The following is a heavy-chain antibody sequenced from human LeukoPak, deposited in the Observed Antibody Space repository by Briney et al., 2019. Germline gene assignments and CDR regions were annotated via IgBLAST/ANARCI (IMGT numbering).Heavy chain of an antibody. D-gene: IGHD1-26*01. V-gene: IGHV3-48*01. J-gene: IGHJ6*03. CDR2: ITLSSSTI. Sequence: GGSLRLSCAASGFNFNNYNMNWVRQAPGKGPEWVSYITLSSSTIYYADSVKGRFTISRDNAKNSLYLQMNSLRAEDTAVYYCARDGGGSYYLDDYYYYYMDVWGKGTTVTISS. CDR1: GFNFNNYN. CDR3: ARDGGGSYYLDDYYYYYMDV.